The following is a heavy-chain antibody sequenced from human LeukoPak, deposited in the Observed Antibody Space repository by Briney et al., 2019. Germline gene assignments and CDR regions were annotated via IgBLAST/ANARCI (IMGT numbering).Heavy chain of an antibody. Sequence: GGSLRLSCAASGFTFSSYGMHWVRQAPGKGLEWVAFIRYDGSNKYYADSVKGRFTISRDNSKNTLYLQMNSLRAEDTAVYYCARGPLGGEVVTASYYFDYWGQGTLVTVSS. CDR2: IRYDGSNK. J-gene: IGHJ4*02. V-gene: IGHV3-30*02. CDR3: ARGPLGGEVVTASYYFDY. D-gene: IGHD2-21*02. CDR1: GFTFSSYG.